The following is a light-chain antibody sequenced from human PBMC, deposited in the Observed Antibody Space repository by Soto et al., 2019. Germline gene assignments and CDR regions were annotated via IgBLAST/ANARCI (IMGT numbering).Light chain of an antibody. CDR2: VAS. CDR3: QQTYNTTWT. V-gene: IGKV1-39*01. CDR1: QTISTY. J-gene: IGKJ1*01. Sequence: DIQMTQSPSSLSASVGDRVTITCRSSQTISTYLHWYQVKLGQAPKLLIHVASKLLSGVPSRFSGSGSGTVFTLTISSLQPEDFATYYCQQTYNTTWTFGPGTTVEIK.